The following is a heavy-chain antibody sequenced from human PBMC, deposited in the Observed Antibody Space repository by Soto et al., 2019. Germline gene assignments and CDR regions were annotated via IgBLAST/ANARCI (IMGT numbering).Heavy chain of an antibody. CDR3: ATGSRSSTSDAFDV. V-gene: IGHV4-61*01. CDR2: VDHSGST. D-gene: IGHD2-15*01. CDR1: GGSVRSDRYY. J-gene: IGHJ3*01. Sequence: PSETLSLTCAVFGGSVRSDRYYWTWIRQSPGKGLEWIGYVDHSGSTGYDPSLVSRVTISLDTSKSQVSLELRSVTAADTAVYFCATGSRSSTSDAFDVWGQGTMVTVSS.